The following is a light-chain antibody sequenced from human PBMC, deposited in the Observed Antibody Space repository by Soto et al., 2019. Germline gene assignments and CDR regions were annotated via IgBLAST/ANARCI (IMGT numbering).Light chain of an antibody. CDR2: DAS. CDR3: QQRSNRPLT. Sequence: EIVLTQSPATLSLSPGERATLSCRASQSVSSYLAWYQQKPGQAPRLLIYDASNRATGIPARFSGSGSGTDFTLTISGLEPEDFAVYYCQQRSNRPLTFGQGTRLEIK. V-gene: IGKV3-11*01. J-gene: IGKJ5*01. CDR1: QSVSSY.